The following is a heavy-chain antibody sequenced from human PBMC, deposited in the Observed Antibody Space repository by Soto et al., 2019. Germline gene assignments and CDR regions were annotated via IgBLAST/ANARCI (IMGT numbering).Heavy chain of an antibody. V-gene: IGHV3-48*01. CDR1: GFTFSSYS. CDR2: ISSRGSSI. Sequence: EVRLVESGGGLVQPGGSLRLSCAPSGFTFSSYSMNWVRQAPGKGLEWVSYISSRGSSISYTDSVKGRFTISRDNAKNSLYLQMNSLGAEDTAVYYCARSRYNDYWGQGTLVTVSS. J-gene: IGHJ4*02. D-gene: IGHD1-1*01. CDR3: ARSRYNDY.